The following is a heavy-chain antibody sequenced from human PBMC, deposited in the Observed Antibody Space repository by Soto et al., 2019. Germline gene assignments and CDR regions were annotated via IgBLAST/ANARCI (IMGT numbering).Heavy chain of an antibody. CDR3: ASETAYSSGWYDYNWFDP. CDR2: MNPNSGNT. D-gene: IGHD6-19*01. CDR1: GYTFTSYD. J-gene: IGHJ5*02. Sequence: GASVKVSCKASGYTFTSYDINSVRQATGQGLEWMGWMNPNSGNTAYAQKFQGRVTMTRTTSISAAYIELSSLRSEDTAVHYCASETAYSSGWYDYNWFDPWGQGTLVTSPQ. V-gene: IGHV1-8*01.